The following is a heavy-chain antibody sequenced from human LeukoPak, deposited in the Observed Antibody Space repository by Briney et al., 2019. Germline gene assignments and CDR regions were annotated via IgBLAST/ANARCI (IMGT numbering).Heavy chain of an antibody. Sequence: HGESLKISCKGSGYSFTSYWIGWVRQMPGKGLEWMGIIYLGDSDTRYSPSFQGQVTISADKSISTAYLQWSSLKASDTAMYYCARRVRYYVSSGSDEYYYYMDVWGKGTTVTVSS. CDR2: IYLGDSDT. D-gene: IGHD3-22*01. CDR1: GYSFTSYW. V-gene: IGHV5-51*01. CDR3: ARRVRYYVSSGSDEYYYYMDV. J-gene: IGHJ6*03.